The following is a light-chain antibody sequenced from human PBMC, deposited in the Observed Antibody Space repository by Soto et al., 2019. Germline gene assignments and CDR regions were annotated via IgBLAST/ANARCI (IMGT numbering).Light chain of an antibody. J-gene: IGKJ2*01. CDR1: QSMKRRY. V-gene: IGKV3-20*01. CDR3: HQYDNTPQT. Sequence: EIVFMQSPGTLSLSPGERATLFCRASQSMKRRYLAWYQQKPGQAPRVLIYAASNRATGIPDRFSGSGSGTDFSLTISRLEPEDFAVYYCHQYDNTPQTFGQGTKVDIK. CDR2: AAS.